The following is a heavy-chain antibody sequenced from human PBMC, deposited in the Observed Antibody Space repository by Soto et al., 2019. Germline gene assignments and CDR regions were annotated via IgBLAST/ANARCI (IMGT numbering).Heavy chain of an antibody. V-gene: IGHV4-39*01. J-gene: IGHJ4*02. CDR2: IYYSGST. CDR3: ARLPGITTSRRDY. Sequence: PSETLSLTCSVSGGSISSPTYYWGWNRQPPGKGLEWIGSIYYSGSTYYSPSLKSRVTISVDTSKNQFSLKVSSVTAADTAVYYCARLPGITTSRRDYWGQGTLVTVSS. D-gene: IGHD1-1*01. CDR1: GGSISSPTYY.